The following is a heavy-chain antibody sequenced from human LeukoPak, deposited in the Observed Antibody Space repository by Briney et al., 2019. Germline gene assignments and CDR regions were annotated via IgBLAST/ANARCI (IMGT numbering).Heavy chain of an antibody. Sequence: SETLSLTCTVSGGSISSGGYYWSWIRQHPGKGLEWIGYIYYSGNTYYNPSLKSRLTISLDTSKSQFSLKLSSVTAADTAVYYCARIDYYGSGSYYGLDYWGQGTLVTVSS. J-gene: IGHJ4*02. CDR1: GGSISSGGYY. CDR2: IYYSGNT. D-gene: IGHD3-10*01. CDR3: ARIDYYGSGSYYGLDY. V-gene: IGHV4-30-4*08.